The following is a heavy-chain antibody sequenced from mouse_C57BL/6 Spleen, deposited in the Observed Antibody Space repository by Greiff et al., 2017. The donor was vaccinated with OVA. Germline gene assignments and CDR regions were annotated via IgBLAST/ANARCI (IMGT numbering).Heavy chain of an antibody. CDR3: ARDYYGSSYPRPWFAY. J-gene: IGHJ3*01. Sequence: VQLQQSGAALVKPGASVKISCKASGYAFSSYWMNWVKQRPGKGLEWIGQIYPGDGDTNYNGKFKGKATLTADKSSSTAYMQLSSLTSEDSAVYFCARDYYGSSYPRPWFAYWGQGTLVTVSA. CDR1: GYAFSSYW. V-gene: IGHV1-80*01. D-gene: IGHD1-1*01. CDR2: IYPGDGDT.